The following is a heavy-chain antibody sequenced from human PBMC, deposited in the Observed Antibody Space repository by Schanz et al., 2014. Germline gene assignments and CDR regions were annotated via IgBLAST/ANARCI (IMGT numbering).Heavy chain of an antibody. V-gene: IGHV3-11*06. CDR3: VRDSFFDFDY. J-gene: IGHJ4*02. CDR2: VSRSTPDI. D-gene: IGHD3-3*01. CDR1: GFTFSDYY. Sequence: QVQLVESGGGLVKPGGSLRLSCAASGFTFSDYYMSWIRQAPGKGLEWVSYVSRSTPDIYYADSVKGRFTMSRDNAKNSVFQQMNSLRAEDTAVYYCVRDSFFDFDYWGQGTLVTVSS.